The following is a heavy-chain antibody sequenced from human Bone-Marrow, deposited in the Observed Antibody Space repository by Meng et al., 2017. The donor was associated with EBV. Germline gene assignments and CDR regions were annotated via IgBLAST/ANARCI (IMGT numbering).Heavy chain of an antibody. V-gene: IGHV4-61*03. CDR3: AKSSSSTPGVVDS. D-gene: IGHD6-6*01. Sequence: VQHHESGPGLVQRADTLSLTCTASCDSVSGGNFHLSWFRQPPAKELEWICYIYDGGTTIYNTSLKSRDNIVLDTSRNHYSLGLMSVTTADTAVYYCAKSSSSTPGVVDSWGQGTLVTVSS. J-gene: IGHJ4*02. CDR2: IYDGGTT. CDR1: CDSVSGGNFH.